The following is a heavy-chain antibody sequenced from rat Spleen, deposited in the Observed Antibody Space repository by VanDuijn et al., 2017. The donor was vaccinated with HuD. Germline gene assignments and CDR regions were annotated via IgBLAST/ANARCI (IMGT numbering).Heavy chain of an antibody. J-gene: IGHJ2*01. D-gene: IGHD5-1*01. Sequence: EVQLVESGGGLVQPGRSLKLSCAASGFTFSNYYMAWVRQAPTEGLEWVAAIVDDGSNTFYRDSVKGRFTISRNNAKSTLYLQMDSLRSEDTATYYCARLGAGSSWYFDFWGQGVMVTVSS. CDR2: IVDDGSNT. V-gene: IGHV5-25*01. CDR3: ARLGAGSSWYFDF. CDR1: GFTFSNYY.